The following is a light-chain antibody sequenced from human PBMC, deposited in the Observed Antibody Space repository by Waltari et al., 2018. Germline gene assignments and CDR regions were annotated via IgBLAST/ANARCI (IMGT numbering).Light chain of an antibody. CDR3: QKYGTLPAT. CDR1: QSVSRT. J-gene: IGKJ1*01. Sequence: IVLTQSPGTLSLSPGERATLSCRASQSVSRTLAWYQQKPGQAPRLLIYDASSRATGIPDRFSGSGSGTDFSLTISRLEPEDFAVYYCQKYGTLPATFGRGTKVEIK. V-gene: IGKV3-20*01. CDR2: DAS.